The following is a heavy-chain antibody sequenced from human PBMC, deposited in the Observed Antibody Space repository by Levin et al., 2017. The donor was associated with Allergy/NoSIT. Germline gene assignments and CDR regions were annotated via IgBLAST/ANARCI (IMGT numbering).Heavy chain of an antibody. J-gene: IGHJ4*02. CDR2: ISTSGSAT. V-gene: IGHV3-48*03. Sequence: AGGSLRLSCAASGFSFSTYEMNWVRQAPGKGLEWVSYISTSGSATYYADSVKGRFTISRDNAKNSLYLQMNGLRAEDTAVYFCARGLTCDYWGQGTLVTVSS. CDR3: ARGLTCDY. CDR1: GFSFSTYE.